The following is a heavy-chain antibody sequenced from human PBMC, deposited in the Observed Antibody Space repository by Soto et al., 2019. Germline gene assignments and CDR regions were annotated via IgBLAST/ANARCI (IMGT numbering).Heavy chain of an antibody. CDR3: AREAEDLTSNLVY. V-gene: IGHV3-21*06. Sequence: GWSMRLSCAASGFTFTRYSMNWVRQAPGKGLEWVSSISSTTNYIYYGDSMKGRFTISRDNAKNSLYLEMNSLRAEDTAVYYCAREAEDLTSNLVYWSPGTWVTVSS. CDR1: GFTFTRYS. J-gene: IGHJ4*02. CDR2: ISSTTNYI. D-gene: IGHD2-15*01.